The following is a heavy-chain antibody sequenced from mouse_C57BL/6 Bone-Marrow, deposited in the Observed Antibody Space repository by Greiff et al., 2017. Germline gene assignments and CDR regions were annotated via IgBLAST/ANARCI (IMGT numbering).Heavy chain of an antibody. CDR1: GYAFSSYW. J-gene: IGHJ3*01. CDR3: AREDYGNLFAY. V-gene: IGHV1-80*01. D-gene: IGHD2-1*01. CDR2: IYPGDGDT. Sequence: QVQLQQSGAELVKPGASVKISCKASGYAFSSYWMNWVKQRPGKGLEWIGQIYPGDGDTNYNGKFKGKATLTADKSSSTAYMQLSSLSSEDSAVXFCAREDYGNLFAYWGQGTLVTVSA.